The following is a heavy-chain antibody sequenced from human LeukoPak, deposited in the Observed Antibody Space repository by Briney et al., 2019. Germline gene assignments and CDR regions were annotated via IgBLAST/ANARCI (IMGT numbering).Heavy chain of an antibody. CDR1: GYTFTGYY. D-gene: IGHD3-3*01. V-gene: IGHV1-2*02. J-gene: IGHJ6*02. CDR2: ISPNSGDT. CDR3: ARDCSWVTIFGVVIPGRYYGMDV. Sequence: GASVKVSCKASGYTFTGYYMHWVRQAPGQGLEWMGWISPNSGDTNHAHQGRVTMTRDTSISTAYMELSRLRSDDTAVYYCARDCSWVTIFGVVIPGRYYGMDVWGQGTTVTVSS.